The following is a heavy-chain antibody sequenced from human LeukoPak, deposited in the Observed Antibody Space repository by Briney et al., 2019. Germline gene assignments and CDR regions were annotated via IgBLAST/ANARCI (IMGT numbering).Heavy chain of an antibody. V-gene: IGHV3-30*02. CDR2: IWYGGSNK. Sequence: GGSLRLSCAASGFTFSSYGMHWVRQAPGKGLEWVAVIWYGGSNKYYADSVKGRFTISRDNSKNTLYLQMNSPRAEDTAVYYCAKSFVEGRSYYFDYWGQGTLVTVSS. J-gene: IGHJ4*02. CDR3: AKSFVEGRSYYFDY. CDR1: GFTFSSYG. D-gene: IGHD3-3*01.